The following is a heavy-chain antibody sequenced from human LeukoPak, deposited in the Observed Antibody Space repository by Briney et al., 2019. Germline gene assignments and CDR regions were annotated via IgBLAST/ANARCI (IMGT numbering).Heavy chain of an antibody. CDR1: GFTVSSNY. CDR3: ARVSEYYARGMDV. V-gene: IGHV3-66*01. D-gene: IGHD2-2*01. Sequence: GGSLRLSCAASGFTVSSNYMSWVRQAPGKGLEWVSVIYSGGSTYYADSVKGRFTISRDNSKNTLYLQMNSLRAEDTAVYYCARVSEYYARGMDVWGQGTTVTVSS. CDR2: IYSGGST. J-gene: IGHJ6*02.